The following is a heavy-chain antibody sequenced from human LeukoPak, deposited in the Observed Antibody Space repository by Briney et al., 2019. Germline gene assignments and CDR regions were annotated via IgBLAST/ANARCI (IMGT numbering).Heavy chain of an antibody. CDR2: INHSGST. J-gene: IGHJ6*03. Sequence: SETLSLTCAVYGGSFSGYYWSWIRQPPGKGLEWIGEINHSGSTNYNPSLKSRVTISVDTSKNQFSLKLSSVTAADTAVYYCARHVPLSGYDKGDYYYYMDVWGKGTTVTVSS. D-gene: IGHD5-12*01. V-gene: IGHV4-34*01. CDR3: ARHVPLSGYDKGDYYYYMDV. CDR1: GGSFSGYY.